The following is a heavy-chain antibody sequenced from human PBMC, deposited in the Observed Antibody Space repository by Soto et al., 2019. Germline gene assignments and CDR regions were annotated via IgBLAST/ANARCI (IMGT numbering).Heavy chain of an antibody. CDR3: TYIVVVPAARGYFDY. J-gene: IGHJ4*02. Sequence: QVQLVQSGAEVKKPGSSVKVSCKASGGTFSSYTISWVRQAPGQGLEWMGRIIPILGIANYAQKFQGRVTITADKSTSTAYMGLSSLISEDTAVYYCTYIVVVPAARGYFDYWGQGTLVTVSS. CDR2: IIPILGIA. D-gene: IGHD2-2*01. V-gene: IGHV1-69*02. CDR1: GGTFSSYT.